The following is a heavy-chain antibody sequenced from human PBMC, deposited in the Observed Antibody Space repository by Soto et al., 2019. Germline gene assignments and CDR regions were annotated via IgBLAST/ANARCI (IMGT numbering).Heavy chain of an antibody. CDR2: ISSDSIYT. J-gene: IGHJ3*01. D-gene: IGHD6-19*01. CDR1: GFTFNDHY. CDR3: ARGRGIAVAGIRTFDV. V-gene: IGHV3-11*06. Sequence: QVQLVESGGGLVKPGGSLRLSCAASGFTFNDHYMTWIRQAPGKGLEWVSFISSDSIYTNSADSVKGRFTISRDNSKNTFDLQMNDLRREDTGVYYCARGRGIAVAGIRTFDVWGQGTMVTVSS.